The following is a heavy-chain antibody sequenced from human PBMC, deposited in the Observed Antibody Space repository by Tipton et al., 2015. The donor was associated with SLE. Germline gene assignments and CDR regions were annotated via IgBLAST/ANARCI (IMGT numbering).Heavy chain of an antibody. D-gene: IGHD5-18*01. CDR1: GGSISSGDYY. J-gene: IGHJ5*02. V-gene: IGHV4-30-4*01. CDR3: ARGRDRGYSHLYNWFDP. CDR2: IYYSGST. Sequence: TLSLTCTVSGGSISSGDYYWSWIRQPPGKGLEWIGYIYYSGSTYYNPSLKSRVTISVDTSKNQFSLKLSSVTAADTAVYYCARGRDRGYSHLYNWFDPWGQGTLVTVSS.